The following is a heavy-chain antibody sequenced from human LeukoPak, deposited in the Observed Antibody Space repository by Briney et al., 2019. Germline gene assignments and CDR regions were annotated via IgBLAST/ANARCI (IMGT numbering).Heavy chain of an antibody. V-gene: IGHV3-21*01. CDR3: ARGRYYYYMDV. Sequence: PGGSLRLSCAASGFTFSSYNMNWVRQAPGKGLEWVSSITSSSSYIYYADSVKGRFTISRDNAKNSLYLQINSLRAEDTAVYYCARGRYYYYMDVWGKGTTVTVSS. J-gene: IGHJ6*03. CDR1: GFTFSSYN. CDR2: ITSSSSYI.